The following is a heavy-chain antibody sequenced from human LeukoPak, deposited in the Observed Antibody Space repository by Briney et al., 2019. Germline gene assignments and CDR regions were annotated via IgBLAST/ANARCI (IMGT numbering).Heavy chain of an antibody. CDR2: ISWNSGSI. CDR1: GFTFDDYA. D-gene: IGHD5-18*01. Sequence: PGGSLRLSCAASGFTFDDYAMHWVRHAPGKGLEWVSGISWNSGSIGYADSVKGRFTISRDNAKNSLYLQMNSLRAEDTALYYCAKDKEYSYGYGSIDYWGQGTLVTVSS. J-gene: IGHJ4*02. CDR3: AKDKEYSYGYGSIDY. V-gene: IGHV3-9*01.